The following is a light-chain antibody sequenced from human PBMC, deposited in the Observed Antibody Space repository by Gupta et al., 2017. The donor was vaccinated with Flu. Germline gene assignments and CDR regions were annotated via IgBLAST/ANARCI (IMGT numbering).Light chain of an antibody. V-gene: IGKV3-15*01. Sequence: VMTQSPLSLSVSPAERVTLSCRASQSVNTNLAWYQQKSGQAPRLLIYGAFVRATGIPARFSASGSETTFTLTISSLQSEDFAVYYCQQYNKWPTWTFGQGTKVEFK. CDR1: QSVNTN. J-gene: IGKJ1*01. CDR3: QQYNKWPTWT. CDR2: GAF.